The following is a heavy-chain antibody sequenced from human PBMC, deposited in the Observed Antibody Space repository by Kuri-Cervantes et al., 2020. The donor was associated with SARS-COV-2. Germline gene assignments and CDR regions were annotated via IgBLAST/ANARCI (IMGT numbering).Heavy chain of an antibody. D-gene: IGHD3-22*01. CDR3: AKGAYYYDSSGYTYYHGMDV. J-gene: IGHJ6*02. Sequence: SCKASGGTFSSYAISWVRQAPGKGLEWVAFIRYDGSNKYYADSVKGRFTISRDNSKNTLYLQMNSLRAEDTAVYYCAKGAYYYDSSGYTYYHGMDVWGQGTTVTVSS. CDR1: GGTFSSYA. V-gene: IGHV3-30*02. CDR2: IRYDGSNK.